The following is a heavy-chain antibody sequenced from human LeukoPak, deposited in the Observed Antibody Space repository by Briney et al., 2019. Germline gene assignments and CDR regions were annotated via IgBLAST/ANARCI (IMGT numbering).Heavy chain of an antibody. CDR2: ISYDGSNK. D-gene: IGHD5-18*01. V-gene: IGHV3-30-3*01. J-gene: IGHJ4*02. CDR3: AEAADTAMVPNHPPYN. Sequence: GGSLRLSCAASGFTFSSYAMQWVRQAPGKGLEWVAVISYDGSNKYYADSVKGRFTISRDNSKNTLYLQMNSLRAEDTAVYYCAEAADTAMVPNHPPYNWGQGTLVTVSS. CDR1: GFTFSSYA.